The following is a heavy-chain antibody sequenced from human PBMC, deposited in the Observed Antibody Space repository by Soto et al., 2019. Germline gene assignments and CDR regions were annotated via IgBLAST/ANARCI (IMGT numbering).Heavy chain of an antibody. V-gene: IGHV1-46*01. Sequence: ASVKVSCKASGGTFSSYAISWARQAPGQGLEWMGIINPSGGSTSYAQKFQGRVTMTRDTSTSTVYMELSSLRSEDTAVYYCARVYCGGDCYSHGLYYYGMDVWGQGTTVTVSS. CDR1: GGTFSSYA. J-gene: IGHJ6*02. D-gene: IGHD2-21*02. CDR3: ARVYCGGDCYSHGLYYYGMDV. CDR2: INPSGGST.